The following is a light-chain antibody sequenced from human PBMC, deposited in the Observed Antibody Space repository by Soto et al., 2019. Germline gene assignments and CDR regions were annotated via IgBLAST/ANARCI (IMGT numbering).Light chain of an antibody. V-gene: IGLV2-14*01. Sequence: QSALTQPASVSGSPGQSITISCTGTSSDVGGYNYVSWYQQHPGNAPRLMIYEVNNRPSGVPNRFSGSKSGNTASLTISGLQAEDEADYYCNSKTSSRTPFVFGTGTKVTVL. CDR2: EVN. CDR3: NSKTSSRTPFV. J-gene: IGLJ1*01. CDR1: SSDVGGYNY.